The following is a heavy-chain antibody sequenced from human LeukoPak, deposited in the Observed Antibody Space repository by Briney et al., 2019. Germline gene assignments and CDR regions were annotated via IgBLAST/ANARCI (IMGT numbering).Heavy chain of an antibody. CDR3: ARVRGSYDAFDI. Sequence: GGSPRLSCAASGFTFDDYGMSWVRQAPGKGLEWVSGINWNGGSTGYADSVKGRFTISRDNAKNSLYLQMNSLRAEDTALYYCARVRGSYDAFDIWGQGTMVTVSS. J-gene: IGHJ3*02. CDR1: GFTFDDYG. CDR2: INWNGGST. V-gene: IGHV3-20*04. D-gene: IGHD3-10*01.